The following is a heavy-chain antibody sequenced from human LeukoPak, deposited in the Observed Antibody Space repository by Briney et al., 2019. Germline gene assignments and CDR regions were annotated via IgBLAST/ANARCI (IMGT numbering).Heavy chain of an antibody. CDR1: GFTFSNAW. CDR3: TTDPFYDSSGYSSYYYYMDV. CDR2: IKSKTDGGTT. Sequence: GGSLRLSCAASGFTFSNAWMSWVRQAPGKGLEWVGRIKSKTDGGTTDYAAPVKGRFTISRDDSKNTLYLQMNSLKTEDTAVYYCTTDPFYDSSGYSSYYYYMDVWGKGTTVTVSS. D-gene: IGHD3-22*01. J-gene: IGHJ6*03. V-gene: IGHV3-15*01.